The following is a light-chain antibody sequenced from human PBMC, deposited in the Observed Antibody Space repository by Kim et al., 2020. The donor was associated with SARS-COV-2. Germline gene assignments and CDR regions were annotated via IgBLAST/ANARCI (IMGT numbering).Light chain of an antibody. CDR2: KTS. J-gene: IGKJ1*01. V-gene: IGKV1-5*03. CDR3: QQYNDYSPSWT. Sequence: DIQMTQSPSTLSASVGDRVTITCRASQSVGTWLAWFQQKPGKAPKLLIYKTSSLQSGVPSRFSGSGSGTEFTLTIGSLQPDDFATYYCQQYNDYSPSWTFGQGTKVETK. CDR1: QSVGTW.